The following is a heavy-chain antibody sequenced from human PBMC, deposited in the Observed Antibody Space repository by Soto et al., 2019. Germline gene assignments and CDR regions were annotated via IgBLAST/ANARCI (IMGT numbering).Heavy chain of an antibody. V-gene: IGHV1-2*02. CDR3: AREGMAYYYGSGSFIDY. CDR2: INPNSGGR. D-gene: IGHD3-10*01. Sequence: QVQLVQSGAEVKKHGASVKVSCKASGYTFTGYYMHWVRQAPGQGLEWMGWINPNSGGRNYAQKFQGRVNMTRDTSISTAYMELSRLRSDDTAVYYCAREGMAYYYGSGSFIDYWGQGTLVTVSS. CDR1: GYTFTGYY. J-gene: IGHJ4*02.